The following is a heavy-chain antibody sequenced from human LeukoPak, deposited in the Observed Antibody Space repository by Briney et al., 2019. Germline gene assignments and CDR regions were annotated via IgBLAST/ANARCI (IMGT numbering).Heavy chain of an antibody. CDR1: GFTFSDYY. CDR3: ASNRNWFDP. D-gene: IGHD2/OR15-2a*01. CDR2: INHSGST. J-gene: IGHJ5*02. V-gene: IGHV4-34*01. Sequence: GSLRLSCAASGFTFSDYYMSWIRQPPGKGLEWIGEINHSGSTNYNPSLKSRVTISVDTSKNQFSLKLSSVTAADTAVYYCASNRNWFDPRGQGTLVTVSS.